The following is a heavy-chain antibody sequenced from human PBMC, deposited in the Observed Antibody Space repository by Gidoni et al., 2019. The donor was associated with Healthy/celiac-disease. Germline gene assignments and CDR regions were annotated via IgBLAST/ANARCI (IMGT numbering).Heavy chain of an antibody. J-gene: IGHJ6*02. V-gene: IGHV3-30*18. D-gene: IGHD3-3*01. CDR2: ISYDGSNK. Sequence: QVQLVESGGGVVQPGRSLRLSCAASGFTFSSYGMHWVRQAPGKGLEWVAVISYDGSNKYYADSVKGRFTISRDNSKNTLYLQMNSLRAEDTAVYYCAKDFQGYDFWSGYFVQSSYYYGMDVWGQGTTVTVSS. CDR1: GFTFSSYG. CDR3: AKDFQGYDFWSGYFVQSSYYYGMDV.